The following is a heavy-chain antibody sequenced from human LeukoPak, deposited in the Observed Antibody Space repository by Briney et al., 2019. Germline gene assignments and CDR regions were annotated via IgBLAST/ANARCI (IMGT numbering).Heavy chain of an antibody. CDR3: AGIAADNSVDP. D-gene: IGHD6-13*01. V-gene: IGHV4-38-2*01. CDR1: GYSFSSGYY. CDR2: IYHSGST. J-gene: IGHJ5*02. Sequence: SETLSLTCAVSGYSFSSGYYWGWIRQPPGKGLEWIGSIYHSGSTYYNPSLKSRVTISVDASKNQFSLKLSSVTAADTAVYYCAGIAADNSVDPWGQGTLDTVSS.